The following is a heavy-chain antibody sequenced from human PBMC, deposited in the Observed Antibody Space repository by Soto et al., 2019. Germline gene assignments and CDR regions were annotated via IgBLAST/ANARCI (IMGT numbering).Heavy chain of an antibody. Sequence: PSETLSLTCTVSGGSISSGGYYWSWIRQHPGKGLEWIGYIYYSGSTYYNPSLKSRVTISVDTSKNQFSLKLSSVTAADTAVYYCARSLGVAAAGPFDSWGQGTLVTVS. V-gene: IGHV4-31*03. J-gene: IGHJ4*02. CDR1: GGSISSGGYY. CDR3: ARSLGVAAAGPFDS. CDR2: IYYSGST. D-gene: IGHD6-13*01.